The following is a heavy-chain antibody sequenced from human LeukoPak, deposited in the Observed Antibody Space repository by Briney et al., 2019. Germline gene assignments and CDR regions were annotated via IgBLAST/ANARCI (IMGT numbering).Heavy chain of an antibody. CDR2: IYYSGST. CDR3: ARDNPGIAAAGTFDP. Sequence: SETLSLTCTVSGGSISSYYWSWIRQPPGNGLEWIGYIYYSGSTNYNPSLKSRVTISVDTSKNQFSLKLSSVTAADTAVYYCARDNPGIAAAGTFDPWGQGTLVTVSS. CDR1: GGSISSYY. J-gene: IGHJ5*02. D-gene: IGHD6-13*01. V-gene: IGHV4-59*01.